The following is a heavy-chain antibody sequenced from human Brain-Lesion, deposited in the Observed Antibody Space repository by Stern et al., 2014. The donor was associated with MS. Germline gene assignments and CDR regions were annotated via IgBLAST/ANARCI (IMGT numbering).Heavy chain of an antibody. CDR2: INPNSGGT. CDR1: GNSFTHFY. D-gene: IGHD2-2*01. Sequence: VQLLESGAEVKKPGASVRVSCEASGNSFTHFYIHWVRQAPGQGLEWMGWINPNSGGTKFAQKFQGWVTITRDTSMTTAYMEVTSLTSDDTSVYYCARGGRYYADYLGQGTLVTVSS. V-gene: IGHV1-2*04. J-gene: IGHJ4*02. CDR3: ARGGRYYADY.